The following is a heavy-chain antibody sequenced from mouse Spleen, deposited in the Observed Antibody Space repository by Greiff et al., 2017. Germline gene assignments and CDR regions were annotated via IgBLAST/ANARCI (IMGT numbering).Heavy chain of an antibody. Sequence: VQLKQSGPELVKPGASVKISCKASGYTFTDYYMNWVKQSHGKSLEWIGDINPNNGGTSYNQKFKGKATLTVDKSSSTAYMELRSLTSEDSAVYYCARGDYYGSSYGKFAYWGQGTLVTVSA. J-gene: IGHJ3*01. V-gene: IGHV1-26*01. CDR1: GYTFTDYY. CDR3: ARGDYYGSSYGKFAY. D-gene: IGHD1-1*01. CDR2: INPNNGGT.